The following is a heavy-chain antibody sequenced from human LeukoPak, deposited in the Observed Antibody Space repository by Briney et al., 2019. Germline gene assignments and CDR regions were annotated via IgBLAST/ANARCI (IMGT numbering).Heavy chain of an antibody. J-gene: IGHJ3*02. Sequence: GGSLRLSCAASGFTFSNAWMSWVRQAPGKGLEWVGRIKSKTDGGTTDYAAPVKGRFTISRDDSKNTLYLQMNSLKTEDTAVYYCTTGPLRNDAFDIWGQGTMVTVSS. V-gene: IGHV3-15*01. D-gene: IGHD4-17*01. CDR3: TTGPLRNDAFDI. CDR2: IKSKTDGGTT. CDR1: GFTFSNAW.